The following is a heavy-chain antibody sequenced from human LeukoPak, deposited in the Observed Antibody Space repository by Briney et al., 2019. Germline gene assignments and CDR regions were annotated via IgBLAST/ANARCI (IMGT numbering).Heavy chain of an antibody. CDR3: ARDRSWNDVGFDY. J-gene: IGHJ4*02. CDR1: GFTFSSYS. D-gene: IGHD1-1*01. CDR2: ISSSSSYI. V-gene: IGHV3-21*01. Sequence: GGSLRLSCAASGFTFSSYSMNWVRQAPGKGLEWVSSISSSSSYIYYADSVKGRFTISRDNAKNSLYLQMNSLRAEDTAVYYCARDRSWNDVGFDYWGQGTLVTVSS.